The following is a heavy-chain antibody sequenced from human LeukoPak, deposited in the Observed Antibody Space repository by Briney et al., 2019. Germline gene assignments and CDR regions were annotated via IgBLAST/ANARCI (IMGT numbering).Heavy chain of an antibody. CDR1: VYTFTSYG. V-gene: IGHV1-18*01. CDR3: ARAYYCSSTSCYMNDWFDP. CDR2: ISAYNGNT. Sequence: ASVKVSCMASVYTFTSYGISWVRQAPGQGLAWMGWISAYNGNTNYAQKLQGRVTMTTDTSTSTAYMELRSLRSDDTAVYYCARAYYCSSTSCYMNDWFDPWGQGTLVTVSS. D-gene: IGHD2-2*02. J-gene: IGHJ5*02.